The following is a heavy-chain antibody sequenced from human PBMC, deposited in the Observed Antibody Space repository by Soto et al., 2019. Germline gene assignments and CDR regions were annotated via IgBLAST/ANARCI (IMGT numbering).Heavy chain of an antibody. CDR2: ISYDGSNK. J-gene: IGHJ6*02. CDR1: GFTFSSYA. V-gene: IGHV3-30*14. D-gene: IGHD2-21*02. Sequence: QVQLVESGGGVVQPGRSLRLSCAASGFTFSSYAMHWVRQAPGKGLEWVAVISYDGSNKYYADSVKGRFTISRDNTKNKLYFLMNNRRAEDTAVYYCARDLAYCGGDCYSRDYYYYGMDVWGQGTTVTVSS. CDR3: ARDLAYCGGDCYSRDYYYYGMDV.